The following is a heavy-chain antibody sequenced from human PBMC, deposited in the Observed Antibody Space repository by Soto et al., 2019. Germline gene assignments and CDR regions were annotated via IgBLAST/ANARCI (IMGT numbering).Heavy chain of an antibody. J-gene: IGHJ4*02. V-gene: IGHV4-59*01. CDR2: IYYSGST. CDR3: ARAKTGILDY. CDR1: GGSISSYY. D-gene: IGHD7-27*01. Sequence: KPSETLSLTCTVSGGSISSYYWSWIRQPPGKGLEWIGYIYYSGSTNYNPSLKSRVTISVDTSKNQFSLKLSSVTAADTAVYYCARAKTGILDYWGQGTLVTVSS.